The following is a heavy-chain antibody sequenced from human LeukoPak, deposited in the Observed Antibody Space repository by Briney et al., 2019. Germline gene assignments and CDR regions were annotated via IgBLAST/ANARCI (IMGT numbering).Heavy chain of an antibody. CDR1: GDSISSYY. J-gene: IGHJ4*02. CDR3: ARGRGSYFDY. V-gene: IGHV4-59*01. CDR2: IHYSGST. Sequence: SETLSLTCTVSGDSISSYYWHWIRQPPGKRLEWIGYIHYSGSTNYNPSRKSRLVTSVDTSKNQFSLRLSSVTAADTAVYSCARGRGSYFDYWGQGTLVTVSS. D-gene: IGHD3-16*01.